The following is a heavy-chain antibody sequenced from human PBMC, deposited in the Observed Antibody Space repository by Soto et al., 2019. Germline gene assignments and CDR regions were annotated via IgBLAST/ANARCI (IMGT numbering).Heavy chain of an antibody. CDR3: ARVFSSGSGWMYYFDF. CDR2: IFHTGGT. J-gene: IGHJ4*02. D-gene: IGHD6-25*01. Sequence: QVQLQESGPGLVKPSETLSLTCTVSSDSIAGENWWSWVRQPPGMGLEWIGEIFHTGGTNYNPSLKRRVTMEVDKSKNRFSLKLISATAADTAVYYCARVFSSGSGWMYYFDFWGQGTLVSVSS. CDR1: SDSIAGENW. V-gene: IGHV4-4*02.